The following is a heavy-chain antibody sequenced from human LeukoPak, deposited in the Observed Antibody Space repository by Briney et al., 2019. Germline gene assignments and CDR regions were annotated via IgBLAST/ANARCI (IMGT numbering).Heavy chain of an antibody. D-gene: IGHD3-10*01. CDR1: GFTFSGYA. Sequence: GGSLRLSCAASGFTFSGYAMNWVRQAPGKGLEWVSHIYSSDTTYADSVKGRFTISRDNAKNSLYLQMNSLRDEDTAVYYCARDLHYAFDIWGQGTMVTASS. J-gene: IGHJ3*02. CDR2: IYSSDTT. V-gene: IGHV3-48*02. CDR3: ARDLHYAFDI.